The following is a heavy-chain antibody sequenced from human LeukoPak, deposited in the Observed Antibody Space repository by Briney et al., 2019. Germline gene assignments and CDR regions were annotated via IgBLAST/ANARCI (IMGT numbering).Heavy chain of an antibody. J-gene: IGHJ5*02. Sequence: GGSLRLFCAASGFTFSSYGMHWVRQAPGKGLEWVAFIRYDGSNKYYADSVKGRFTISRDNSKNTLYLQMNSLRAEDTAVYYCAKDLIAVAASNWFDPWGQGTLVTVSS. CDR3: AKDLIAVAASNWFDP. V-gene: IGHV3-30*02. CDR2: IRYDGSNK. D-gene: IGHD6-19*01. CDR1: GFTFSSYG.